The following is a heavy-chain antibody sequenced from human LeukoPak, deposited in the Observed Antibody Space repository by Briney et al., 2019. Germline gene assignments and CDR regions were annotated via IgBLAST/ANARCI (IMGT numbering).Heavy chain of an antibody. J-gene: IGHJ6*03. V-gene: IGHV4-4*07. CDR2: IYSSGST. D-gene: IGHD3-10*01. CDR3: ARDRGFMVRGSRRGYDDYYYYMDV. Sequence: SETLSLTCTVSGGSISSYYWSWIRQPAGKGLEWIGRIYSSGSTNYNLSLKSRVTISVDTSKNQFSLKLSSVTAADTAVYYCARDRGFMVRGSRRGYDDYYYYMDVWGKGTTVTISS. CDR1: GGSISSYY.